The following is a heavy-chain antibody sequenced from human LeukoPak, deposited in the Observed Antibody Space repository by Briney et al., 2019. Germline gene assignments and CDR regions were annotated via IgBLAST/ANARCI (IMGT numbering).Heavy chain of an antibody. Sequence: SVKVSCKASGGTFSSYAISWVRQAPGQGLEWMGGIIPIFGTANYAQKFQGRVTITADESMSTAYMELSSLRSEDTAVYYCARDPPVGVVPAAQDYWGQGTLVTVSS. V-gene: IGHV1-69*13. CDR1: GGTFSSYA. D-gene: IGHD2-2*01. CDR3: ARDPPVGVVPAAQDY. J-gene: IGHJ4*02. CDR2: IIPIFGTA.